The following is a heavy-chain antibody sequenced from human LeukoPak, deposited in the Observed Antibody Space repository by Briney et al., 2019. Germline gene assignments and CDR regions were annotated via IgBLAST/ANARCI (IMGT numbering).Heavy chain of an antibody. CDR2: MNPNSGNT. D-gene: IGHD3-3*01. CDR1: GYTFTSYD. V-gene: IGHV1-8*03. J-gene: IGHJ3*02. CDR3: ARVRRFLEWLAFGPDAFDI. Sequence: ASVKVSCKASGYTFTSYDINCVRQATGQGLEWMGWMNPNSGNTGYAQKFQGRVTITRNTSISTAYMELSSLRSEDTAVYYCARVRRFLEWLAFGPDAFDIWGQGTMVTVSS.